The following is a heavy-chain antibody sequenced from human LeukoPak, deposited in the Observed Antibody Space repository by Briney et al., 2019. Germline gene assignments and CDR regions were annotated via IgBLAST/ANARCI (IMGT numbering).Heavy chain of an antibody. CDR1: GFTFSSYS. D-gene: IGHD6-13*01. J-gene: IGHJ6*03. Sequence: PGGSLRLSCAASGFTFSSYSMNWVRQAPGKGLEWVSSISCSSSYIYYADSVKGRFTISRDNAKNSLYLQMNSLRAEDTAVYYCARDLRSSWYDVSGNYYMDVWGKGTTVTVSS. V-gene: IGHV3-21*01. CDR2: ISCSSSYI. CDR3: ARDLRSSWYDVSGNYYMDV.